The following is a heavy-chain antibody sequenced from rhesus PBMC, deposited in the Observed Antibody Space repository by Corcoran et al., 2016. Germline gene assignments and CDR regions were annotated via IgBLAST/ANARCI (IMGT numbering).Heavy chain of an antibody. D-gene: IGHD5-42*01. CDR2: IYGSGSST. V-gene: IGHV4-169*01. CDR1: GGSISSSY. J-gene: IGHJ4*01. Sequence: QLQLQESGPGLVKPSETLSVTCAVSGGSISSSYWRWSRQAPGKGLEWIGYIYGSGSSTNYNPSLKSRVTLSVDTSKNQLSLKLSSVTAADTAVYYCAGAYSNYFDYWGQGVLVTVSS. CDR3: AGAYSNYFDY.